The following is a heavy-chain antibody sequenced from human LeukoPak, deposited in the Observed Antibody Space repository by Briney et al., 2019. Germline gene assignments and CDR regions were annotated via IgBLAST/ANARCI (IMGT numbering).Heavy chain of an antibody. Sequence: PGGSLRLSCVGSGFTFSDAWMTWVRQAPGKELEWVGRIKSKIDGGAIDYAEPVKSRFTISRDDSRNTLYLQMSSLKTEDTAVYYCTSRRQDGWWGQGTLVTVS. CDR1: GFTFSDAW. J-gene: IGHJ4*02. D-gene: IGHD2-15*01. CDR2: IKSKIDGGAI. V-gene: IGHV3-15*01. CDR3: TSRRQDGW.